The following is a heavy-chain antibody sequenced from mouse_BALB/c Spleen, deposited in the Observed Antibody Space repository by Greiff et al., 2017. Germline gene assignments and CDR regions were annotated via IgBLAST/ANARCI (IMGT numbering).Heavy chain of an antibody. V-gene: IGHV5-6-3*01. CDR3: ARADRYEGYY. J-gene: IGHJ4*01. D-gene: IGHD2-14*01. CDR1: GFTFSSYG. CDR2: INSNGGST. Sequence: EVKLVESGGGLVQPGGSLKLSCAASGFTFSSYGMSWVRQTPDKRLELVATINSNGGSTYYPDSVKGRFTISRDNAKNTLYLQMSSLKSEDTAMYYCARADRYEGYYWGQGTSVTVSS.